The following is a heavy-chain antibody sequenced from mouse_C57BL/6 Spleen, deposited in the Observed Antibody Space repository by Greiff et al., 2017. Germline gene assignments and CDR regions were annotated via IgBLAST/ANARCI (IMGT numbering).Heavy chain of an antibody. J-gene: IGHJ4*01. CDR3: ARREPYGNYFAMDY. CDR1: GYSFTDYN. Sequence: EVQLQQSGPELVKPGASVKISCKASGYSFTDYNMHWVQQSTGKSLEWLGVINPNYGTTSYNQQFKGKATLTVDQSSSTAYMQPNSLTSEDSAVYDCARREPYGNYFAMDYWGQGTSVTVSS. CDR2: INPNYGTT. V-gene: IGHV1-39*01. D-gene: IGHD2-1*01.